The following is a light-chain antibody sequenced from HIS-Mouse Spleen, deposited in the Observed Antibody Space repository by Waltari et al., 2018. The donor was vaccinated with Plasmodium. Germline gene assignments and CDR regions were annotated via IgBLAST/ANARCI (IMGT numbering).Light chain of an antibody. CDR3: QQYVNLPPLFT. V-gene: IGKV1-33*01. CDR1: QDISNY. J-gene: IGKJ3*01. CDR2: DAS. Sequence: DIQMTQSPSSLSASVGDRVTITCQASQDISNYLNWYQQKPGKAPKLLIYDASNLETGVQSRFSGSGSGTNFTLTFGSLQPENIATYYCQQYVNLPPLFTFGPGTKVDIK.